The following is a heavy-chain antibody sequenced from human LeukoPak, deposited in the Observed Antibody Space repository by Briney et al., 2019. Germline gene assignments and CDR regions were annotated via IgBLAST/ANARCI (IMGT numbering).Heavy chain of an antibody. D-gene: IGHD3-10*01. CDR2: ISAYNGNT. J-gene: IGHJ5*02. V-gene: IGHV1-18*01. CDR3: ARTRGSGSPNWFDP. Sequence: ASVKVSCKASGCTFTSYGISWVRQAPGQGLEWMGWISAYNGNTNYAQKLQGRVTMTTDTSTSTAYMELRSLRSDDTAVYYCARTRGSGSPNWFDPWGQGTLVTVSS. CDR1: GCTFTSYG.